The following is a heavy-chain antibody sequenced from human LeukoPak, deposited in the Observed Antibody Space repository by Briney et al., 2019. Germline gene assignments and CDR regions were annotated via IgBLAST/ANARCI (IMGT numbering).Heavy chain of an antibody. CDR2: ISGSGGST. V-gene: IGHV3-23*01. CDR3: AKDGPSHSDYGDQFDY. Sequence: TGGSLRLSCAASGFTFSSYEMNWVRQAPGKGLEWVSAISGSGGSTYYADSVKGRFTISRDNSKNTLYLQMNSLRAEDTALYYCAKDGPSHSDYGDQFDYWGQGTLVTVSS. CDR1: GFTFSSYE. J-gene: IGHJ4*02. D-gene: IGHD4-17*01.